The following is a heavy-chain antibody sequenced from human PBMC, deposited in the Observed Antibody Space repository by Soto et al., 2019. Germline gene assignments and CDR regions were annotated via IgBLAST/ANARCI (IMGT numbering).Heavy chain of an antibody. V-gene: IGHV1-3*01. D-gene: IGHD2-21*02. CDR2: INAGNGNT. J-gene: IGHJ4*02. CDR3: ARSIVVVTALDY. Sequence: QVQLVQSGAEVKKPGASVKVSCKASGYTFTSYAMHWVRQAPGQRLEWMGWINAGNGNTKYSQKLQGRVTITRDTSASTAYMALSSLRSEDTAVYYCARSIVVVTALDYWGQGTLVTFSS. CDR1: GYTFTSYA.